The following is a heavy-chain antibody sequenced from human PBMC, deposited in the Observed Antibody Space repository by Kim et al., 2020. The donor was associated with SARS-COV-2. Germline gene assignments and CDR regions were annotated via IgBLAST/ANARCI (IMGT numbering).Heavy chain of an antibody. CDR3: ARALTEVPAAYGHWFDP. Sequence: SETLSLTCTVSGGSISSGGYYWSWIRQHPGKGLEWIGYIYYSGSTYYNPSLKSRVTISVDTSKNQFSLKLSSVTAADTAVYYCARALTEVPAAYGHWFDPWGQGTLVTVSS. J-gene: IGHJ5*02. D-gene: IGHD2-2*01. CDR1: GGSISSGGYY. V-gene: IGHV4-31*03. CDR2: IYYSGST.